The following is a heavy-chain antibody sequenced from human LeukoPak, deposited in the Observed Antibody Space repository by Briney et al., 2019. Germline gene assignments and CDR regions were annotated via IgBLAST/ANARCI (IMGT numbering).Heavy chain of an antibody. J-gene: IGHJ4*02. V-gene: IGHV4-59*12. Sequence: SETLSLTCTVSGGSISSYYWSWIRQPPGKGLEWIGYIYYSGSTNYNPSLKSRVTISVDTSKNQFSLKLSSVTAADTAVYYCARDNAGTSDYWGQGTLVTVSS. CDR2: IYYSGST. CDR1: GGSISSYY. CDR3: ARDNAGTSDY. D-gene: IGHD6-13*01.